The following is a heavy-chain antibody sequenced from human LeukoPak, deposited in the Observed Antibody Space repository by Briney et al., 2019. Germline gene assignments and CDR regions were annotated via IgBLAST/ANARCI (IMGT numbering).Heavy chain of an antibody. CDR2: ISGYNGNT. V-gene: IGHV1-18*01. CDR1: GYTFSSYA. J-gene: IGHJ4*02. Sequence: GASVKVSCRASGYTFSSYAISWVRQAPGQGLEWMGWISGYNGNTNYAQRLQGRVTMTTDASTSTAYLELRSLRSDDTAVYYCARIWNYANDYLGQGTLVTVSS. CDR3: ARIWNYANDY. D-gene: IGHD1-7*01.